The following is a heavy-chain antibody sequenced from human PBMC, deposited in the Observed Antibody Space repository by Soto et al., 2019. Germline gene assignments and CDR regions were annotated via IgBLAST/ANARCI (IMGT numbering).Heavy chain of an antibody. J-gene: IGHJ5*02. V-gene: IGHV4-61*01. CDR2: IYYGGST. CDR1: GGSVSSGSHY. D-gene: IGHD6-19*01. Sequence: PSETLSLTCTVSGGSVSSGSHYWSWIRQPPGKGLEWIGYIYYGGSTNYNPSLKSRVTISVDTSKNQFSLELTSVTAADTAVYYCARHYSSGSRNWFDPWGQGTLVTVSS. CDR3: ARHYSSGSRNWFDP.